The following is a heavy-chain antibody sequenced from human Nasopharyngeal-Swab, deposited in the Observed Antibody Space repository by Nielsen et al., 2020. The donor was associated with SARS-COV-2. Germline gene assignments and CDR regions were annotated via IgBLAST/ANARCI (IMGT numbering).Heavy chain of an antibody. CDR1: GGSISSDNYF. CDR2: IHYTGKT. CDR3: AREVINQAVSDAFDF. V-gene: IGHV4-31*03. D-gene: IGHD3-16*02. J-gene: IGHJ3*01. Sequence: SETLSLTCTVSGGSISSDNYFWSWIRQRPGKGLEWIGYIHYTGKTYYSPSLESRPTISLDTSRNQFSLMLRSVTAADTAVYYCAREVINQAVSDAFDFWGQGTMVTVSS.